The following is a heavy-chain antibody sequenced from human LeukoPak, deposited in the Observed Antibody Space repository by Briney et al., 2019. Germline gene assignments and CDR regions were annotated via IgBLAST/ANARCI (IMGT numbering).Heavy chain of an antibody. J-gene: IGHJ4*02. V-gene: IGHV1-2*02. Sequence: VASVKVSCKASGYTFTGYYMHWVRQAPGQGLEWMGWINPNSGGTNYAQKFQGRVTMTRDTSTSTAYMELSRLRSDDTAVYYCARDFTIFGVVNRGYFDYWGQGTLVTVSS. D-gene: IGHD3-3*01. CDR3: ARDFTIFGVVNRGYFDY. CDR1: GYTFTGYY. CDR2: INPNSGGT.